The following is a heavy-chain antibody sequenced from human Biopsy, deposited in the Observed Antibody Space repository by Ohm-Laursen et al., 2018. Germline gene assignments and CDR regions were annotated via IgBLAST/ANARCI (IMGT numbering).Heavy chain of an antibody. CDR3: ARIAAAGWDDY. Sequence: SVKVSCKASGYKFTSYGMSWVRQAPGQGFEWMGRISGYNGNTNYAQKFQGRITMTIEAATSTVYMDLRSLKSDDTAVYYCARIAAAGWDDYWGQGTLVTVSS. V-gene: IGHV1-18*01. CDR1: GYKFTSYG. D-gene: IGHD6-25*01. J-gene: IGHJ4*02. CDR2: ISGYNGNT.